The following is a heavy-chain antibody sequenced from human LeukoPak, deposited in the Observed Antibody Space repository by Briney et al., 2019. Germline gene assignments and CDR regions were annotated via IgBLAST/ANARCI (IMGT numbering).Heavy chain of an antibody. D-gene: IGHD3-3*01. CDR1: GFTFSSYD. Sequence: PGGSLRLSCAASGFTFSSYDMHWVRQATGKGLEWVSAIGTAGDTYYPGSVKGRFTISRDNAKNSLYLQMNSLRAEDTAVYYCARDRGGAYDFWSGYYTGYFDYWGQGTLVPVSS. V-gene: IGHV3-13*01. J-gene: IGHJ4*02. CDR2: IGTAGDT. CDR3: ARDRGGAYDFWSGYYTGYFDY.